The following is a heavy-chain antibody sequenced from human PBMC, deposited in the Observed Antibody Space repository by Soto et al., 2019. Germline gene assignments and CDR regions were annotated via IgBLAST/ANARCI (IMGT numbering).Heavy chain of an antibody. CDR1: GGSISSYY. CDR3: ARGHKGYYYDRSGYYCDY. Sequence: SLTCTVSGGSISSYYWSWIRQPPGKGLEWIGYIYYSGSTNYNPSLKSRVTISVDTSKNQFSLKLSSVTAADTAVYYCARGHKGYYYDRSGYYCDYWGQGTLVTVSS. J-gene: IGHJ4*02. D-gene: IGHD3-22*01. V-gene: IGHV4-59*01. CDR2: IYYSGST.